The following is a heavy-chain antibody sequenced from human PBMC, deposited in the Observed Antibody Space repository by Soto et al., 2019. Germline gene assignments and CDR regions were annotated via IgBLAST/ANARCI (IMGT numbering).Heavy chain of an antibody. CDR3: ALTPEPIPYSSLDYYYYGMDV. D-gene: IGHD6-13*01. Sequence: QVQLVQSGAEVKKPGASVKVSCKASGYTFTSYGISWVRQAPGQGLEWMGWISAYNGNTNYAQKLQGRVTMTTDTSTSTAYMELRSLRSDDTAVYYCALTPEPIPYSSLDYYYYGMDVWGQGTTVTVSS. J-gene: IGHJ6*02. CDR2: ISAYNGNT. V-gene: IGHV1-18*01. CDR1: GYTFTSYG.